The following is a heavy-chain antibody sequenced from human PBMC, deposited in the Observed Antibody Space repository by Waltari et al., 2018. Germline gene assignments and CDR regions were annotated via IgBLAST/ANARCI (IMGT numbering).Heavy chain of an antibody. V-gene: IGHV1-69*01. J-gene: IGHJ4*02. CDR3: ARDWGGYDILTGYYDY. Sequence: QVQLVQSGAEVKKPGSSVKVSCKASGVTFSSHAISWVRRAPGQGLEWRGGIIPIFGTANYAQKFQGRVTITADESTSTAYMELSSLRSEDTAVYYCARDWGGYDILTGYYDYWGQGTLVTVSS. CDR2: IIPIFGTA. D-gene: IGHD3-9*01. CDR1: GVTFSSHA.